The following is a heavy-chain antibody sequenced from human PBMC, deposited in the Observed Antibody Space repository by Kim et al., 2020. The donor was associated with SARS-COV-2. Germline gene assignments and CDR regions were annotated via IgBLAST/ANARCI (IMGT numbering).Heavy chain of an antibody. CDR1: GDSINSLY. D-gene: IGHD6-25*01. J-gene: IGHJ4*02. Sequence: SETLSLTCTVSGDSINSLYWSWIRQPPGKGLEWLGYVYYTGSTRYNPSLTGRLTISVDTSKSQFFLNLTSVTAADTAVYYCARKGGSGRTDYFDVWGQGLLVSVSS. V-gene: IGHV4-59*11. CDR2: VYYTGST. CDR3: ARKGGSGRTDYFDV.